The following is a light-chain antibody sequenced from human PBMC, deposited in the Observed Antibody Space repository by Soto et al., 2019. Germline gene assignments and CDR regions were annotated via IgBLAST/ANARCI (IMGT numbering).Light chain of an antibody. CDR1: QSVLHSPTNNNY. CDR3: HQYYSIPRT. Sequence: DIVMTQSPDSLAVSLGERATINCKSSQSVLHSPTNNNYLAWYQKKPGQPPKLLIYWASTRESGVPDRFSGSGSGFDFTHTINSLQAEDAAVYYCHQYYSIPRTFGQGTKVEIK. CDR2: WAS. J-gene: IGKJ1*01. V-gene: IGKV4-1*01.